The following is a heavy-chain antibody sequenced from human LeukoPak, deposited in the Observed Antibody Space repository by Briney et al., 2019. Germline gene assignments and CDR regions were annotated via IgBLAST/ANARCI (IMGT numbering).Heavy chain of an antibody. CDR3: AREEYSSSSIDY. CDR2: IYYSGST. Sequence: PSQTLSLTCTVSGGSISSGGYYWRWIRQHPGKGLEWIGYIYYSGSTYYNPSLKSRVTISVDTSKNQFSLKLSSVTAADTAVYYCAREEYSSSSIDYWGQGTLVTVSS. V-gene: IGHV4-31*03. CDR1: GGSISSGGYY. J-gene: IGHJ4*02. D-gene: IGHD6-6*01.